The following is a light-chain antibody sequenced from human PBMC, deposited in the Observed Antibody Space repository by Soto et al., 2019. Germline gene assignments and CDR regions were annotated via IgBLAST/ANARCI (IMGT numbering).Light chain of an antibody. CDR2: GVS. CDR3: SSHTISSAIQA. CDR1: ISDFVVYNY. J-gene: IGLJ1*01. V-gene: IGLV2-14*01. Sequence: QCSLTKPASLSGSPGQSITISCTGTISDFVVYNYVSWYQQHPGKAPKLMIYGVSNRPSGVSNRFSGSKSGNTASLTISGLQADDEADYYCSSHTISSAIQAFGTGTKVTVL.